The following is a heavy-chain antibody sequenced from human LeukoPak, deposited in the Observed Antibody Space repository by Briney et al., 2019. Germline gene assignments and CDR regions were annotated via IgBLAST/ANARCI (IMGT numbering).Heavy chain of an antibody. V-gene: IGHV3-74*01. D-gene: IGHD2-8*02. J-gene: IGHJ6*02. CDR2: IDPDGITT. Sequence: GGSLRLSCAASGFTLSGYWMHWVRQAPGEGLVWVSRIDPDGITTNYADSVKGRFTTSRDNARNTLYLQMNSLTAEDTALYYCTRVQAGRSGLMDVWGRGTTVTVS. CDR1: GFTLSGYW. CDR3: TRVQAGRSGLMDV.